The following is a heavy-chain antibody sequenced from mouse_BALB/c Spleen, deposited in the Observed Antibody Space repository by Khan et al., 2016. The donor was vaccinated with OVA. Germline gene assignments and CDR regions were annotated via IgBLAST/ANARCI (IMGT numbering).Heavy chain of an antibody. V-gene: IGHV1S137*01. J-gene: IGHJ3*01. Sequence: QIQLVQSGAELVRPGASVKISCKGSGYTFTDYAMHWVKQRHAKSLEWIGVISTYYGDVDFNQKFQGKASMTVDRSSSTVYMELARLTSEDAASYYCVRGVEFAYGGQGTLVTVSA. CDR2: ISTYYGDV. CDR3: VRGVEFAY. CDR1: GYTFTDYA.